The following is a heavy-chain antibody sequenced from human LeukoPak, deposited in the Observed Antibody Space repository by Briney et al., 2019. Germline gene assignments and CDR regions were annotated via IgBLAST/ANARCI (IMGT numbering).Heavy chain of an antibody. D-gene: IGHD4-23*01. Sequence: SETLSLTCTVSGGSISSHYWSWIRQPPGKGLEWIGYIYYSGSTNYNPSLKSRVTISVDTSKKQFSLKLSSVTAADTVVYYCARDLFGNSLFDYWGQGTLVTVSS. CDR3: ARDLFGNSLFDY. V-gene: IGHV4-59*11. CDR1: GGSISSHY. J-gene: IGHJ4*02. CDR2: IYYSGST.